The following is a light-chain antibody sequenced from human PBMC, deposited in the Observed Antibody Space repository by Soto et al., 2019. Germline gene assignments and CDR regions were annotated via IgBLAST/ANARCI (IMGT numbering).Light chain of an antibody. Sequence: EIVMTQSPVTLCVSPGERATLSCRASQSVSSNLAWYQQKPGQAPRLLIYGASTRATGIPARFGGSGSGTEFSLTISSLQSEDFAIYYCQQYNRGSWTFGQGAKVDIK. J-gene: IGKJ1*01. CDR3: QQYNRGSWT. V-gene: IGKV3-15*01. CDR1: QSVSSN. CDR2: GAS.